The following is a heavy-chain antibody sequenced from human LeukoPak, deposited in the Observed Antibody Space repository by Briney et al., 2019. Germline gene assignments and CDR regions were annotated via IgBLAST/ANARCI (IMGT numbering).Heavy chain of an antibody. CDR2: INSDGRAT. Sequence: GGSLRLSCAASGFSFSTHWMHWVRQAPGKGLVYVALINSDGRATTYADSVKGRFTISRDNAKNTLYLEMSSLRAEDTAVYYCGSLTVVARDHWGQGTLVTVSS. V-gene: IGHV3-74*01. D-gene: IGHD3-22*01. CDR1: GFSFSTHW. J-gene: IGHJ4*02. CDR3: GSLTVVARDH.